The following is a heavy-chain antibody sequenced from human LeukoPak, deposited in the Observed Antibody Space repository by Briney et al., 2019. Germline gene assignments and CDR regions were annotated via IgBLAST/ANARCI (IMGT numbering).Heavy chain of an antibody. V-gene: IGHV3-23*01. CDR1: GFTFNSYD. J-gene: IGHJ4*02. D-gene: IGHD3-22*01. CDR3: AKDVWDSSGYYYVSLFDY. Sequence: PGGSLRLSCAASGFTFNSYDMNWVRQAPGKGLEWVSSISSSGTYTFYADSVKGRFTISRDNSKNTLYLQMNSLRAEDTAVYYCAKDVWDSSGYYYVSLFDYWGQGTLVTVSS. CDR2: ISSSGTYT.